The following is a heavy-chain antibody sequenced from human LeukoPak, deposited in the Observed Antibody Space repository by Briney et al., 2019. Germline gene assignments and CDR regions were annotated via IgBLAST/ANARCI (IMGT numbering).Heavy chain of an antibody. D-gene: IGHD3-10*01. CDR3: ARDSPPDYYYGSGSPVAFDI. CDR1: GCTISSYY. CDR2: IYYGGST. J-gene: IGHJ3*02. V-gene: IGHV4-59*01. Sequence: PAETLSLTCTVSGCTISSYYWSWVRQPPGKGLEWIGYIYYGGSTNYNASLKSRVTISVDTYKNQFSLKLSSVTAADTAVYYCARDSPPDYYYGSGSPVAFDIWGQGTMVTVSS.